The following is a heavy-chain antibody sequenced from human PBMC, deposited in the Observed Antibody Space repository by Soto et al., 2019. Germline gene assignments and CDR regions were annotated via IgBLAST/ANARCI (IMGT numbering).Heavy chain of an antibody. CDR2: IKEDRSEF. CDR3: ARSPSGYAAMGDFDY. CDR1: GFPFSSHW. D-gene: IGHD5-18*01. Sequence: PAGSLSLSCAASGFPFSSHWISWGCQAQGKGPEWVANIKEDRSEFDHVNSVKGRFTISRDNAKNSLYLQMNSLRAEDAAVYYCARSPSGYAAMGDFDYWGPGTLVTVSS. V-gene: IGHV3-7*03. J-gene: IGHJ4*02.